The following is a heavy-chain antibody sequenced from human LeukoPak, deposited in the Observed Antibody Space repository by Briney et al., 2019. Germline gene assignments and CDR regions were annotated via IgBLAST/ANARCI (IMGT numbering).Heavy chain of an antibody. Sequence: PGGSLRLSCAASGFTFSNAWMNWVRQAPGKGLEWVSGISGTGGRTYYGDSVRGRFTISRDRSKNTLYLQMNSLRGDDTAVYYCAKGAGITIFGGGMDVWGQGTTVTVSS. J-gene: IGHJ6*02. CDR1: GFTFSNAW. CDR3: AKGAGITIFGGGMDV. CDR2: ISGTGGRT. D-gene: IGHD3-3*01. V-gene: IGHV3-23*01.